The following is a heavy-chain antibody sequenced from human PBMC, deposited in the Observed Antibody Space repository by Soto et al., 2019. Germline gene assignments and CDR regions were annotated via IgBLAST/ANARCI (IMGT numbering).Heavy chain of an antibody. Sequence: EVQRVESGGGLVQPGRSLRLSCAASGFTFDDYAMHWVRQAPGKGLEWVSGISWNSGSIGYADSVKGRFTISRDNAKNSLYLQMNSLRAEDTALYYCAKDPWGTPDYGPYYFDYWGQGTLVTVSS. D-gene: IGHD4-17*01. CDR3: AKDPWGTPDYGPYYFDY. CDR2: ISWNSGSI. CDR1: GFTFDDYA. V-gene: IGHV3-9*01. J-gene: IGHJ4*02.